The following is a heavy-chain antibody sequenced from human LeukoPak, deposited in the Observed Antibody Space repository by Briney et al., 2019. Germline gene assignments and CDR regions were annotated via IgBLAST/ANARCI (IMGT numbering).Heavy chain of an antibody. CDR2: ISSSSSYI. Sequence: PGGSLRLSCAASGFTFSSYSMNGVRQAPGRGVEWVSSISSSSSYIYYADSVKGRFTISRDNAENSLYLQMNSLRAEDTAVYYCARASTSCYDYWGEGTLVTVCS. V-gene: IGHV3-21*01. CDR3: ARASTSCYDY. CDR1: GFTFSSYS. J-gene: IGHJ4*02. D-gene: IGHD2-2*01.